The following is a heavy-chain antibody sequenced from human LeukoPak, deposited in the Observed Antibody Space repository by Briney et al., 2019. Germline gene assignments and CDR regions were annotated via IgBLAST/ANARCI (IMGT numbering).Heavy chain of an antibody. CDR3: QKTAYDILTGYYIGPNDAFDI. J-gene: IGHJ3*02. D-gene: IGHD3-9*01. Sequence: GESLKISCKASGYRFTNSWIGWVRQMPGKGLEWMWIIYPGDSDTRYSPSFQGQVTISADKSISTAYLQWSSLKASDTAFFFKQKTAYDILTGYYIGPNDAFDIWGQGTMVTVSS. CDR1: GYRFTNSW. V-gene: IGHV5-51*01. CDR2: IYPGDSDT.